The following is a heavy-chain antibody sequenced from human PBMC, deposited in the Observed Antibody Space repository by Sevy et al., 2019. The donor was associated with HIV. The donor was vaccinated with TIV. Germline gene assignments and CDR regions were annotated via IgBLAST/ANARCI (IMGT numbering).Heavy chain of an antibody. D-gene: IGHD6-19*01. CDR1: GFTFDDYA. CDR2: ISWNSGSI. Sequence: GGSLRLSCAASGFTFDDYAMHWVRQAPGKGLEWVSGISWNSGSIGYADSVKGRFTISRDNAKNSLYLQMNSLRAEDTALYYCAKAGGSSGWYGEYYFDYWGQGTLVTVSS. J-gene: IGHJ4*02. CDR3: AKAGGSSGWYGEYYFDY. V-gene: IGHV3-9*01.